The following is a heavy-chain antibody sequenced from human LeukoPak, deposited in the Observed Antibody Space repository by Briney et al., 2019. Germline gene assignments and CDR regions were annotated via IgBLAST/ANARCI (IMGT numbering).Heavy chain of an antibody. J-gene: IGHJ4*02. D-gene: IGHD3-9*01. Sequence: GGSLRLSCAASGFTFDDYGMSWVRQAPGKGLGWVSGINWNGGSTGYADSAKGRFTISRDNSKNTLYLQMNSLRPDDTAVYYCATVSLTPFDYWGQGTLVTVSS. CDR2: INWNGGST. V-gene: IGHV3-20*04. CDR3: ATVSLTPFDY. CDR1: GFTFDDYG.